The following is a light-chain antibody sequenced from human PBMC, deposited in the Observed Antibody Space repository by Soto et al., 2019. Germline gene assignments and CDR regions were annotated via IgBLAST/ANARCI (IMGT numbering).Light chain of an antibody. Sequence: DIQMTQSPSTLSASVGDRVTITCRASQSISGWLAWYQQKPGKAPKLLIYDASSLESGVPSRFSGLGSGTEFTLSISSLQPDDFATYYCQQYNGYSLFGQGTKV. CDR2: DAS. V-gene: IGKV1-5*01. CDR3: QQYNGYSL. CDR1: QSISGW. J-gene: IGKJ1*01.